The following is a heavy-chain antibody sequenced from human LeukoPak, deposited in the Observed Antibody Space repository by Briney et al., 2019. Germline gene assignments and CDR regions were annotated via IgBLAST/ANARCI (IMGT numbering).Heavy chain of an antibody. Sequence: SVKVSCKASGGTFSSYAISWGRQAPGQGLEWMGGIIPIFGTANYAQKFQGRVTITADESTSTAYMELSSLRSEDTAVYYCARGVIVGAESAFDIWGQGTMVTVSS. D-gene: IGHD3-22*01. CDR2: IIPIFGTA. V-gene: IGHV1-69*13. J-gene: IGHJ3*02. CDR3: ARGVIVGAESAFDI. CDR1: GGTFSSYA.